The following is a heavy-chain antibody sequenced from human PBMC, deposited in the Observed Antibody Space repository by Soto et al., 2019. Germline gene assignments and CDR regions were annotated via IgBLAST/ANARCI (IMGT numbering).Heavy chain of an antibody. CDR2: IYYSGRT. CDR3: ARQRTTVVTQAYFDQ. V-gene: IGHV4-39*01. Sequence: SETLSLTCIASGESISSSSYYWGWIRHPPGKGLEWIGSIYYSGRTYYNPSFKSRVTISIDTSKNQFSPKLSSVTATDTAVYYCARQRTTVVTQAYFDQWGPGAMLTVYS. CDR1: GESISSSSYY. D-gene: IGHD2-21*02. J-gene: IGHJ4*02.